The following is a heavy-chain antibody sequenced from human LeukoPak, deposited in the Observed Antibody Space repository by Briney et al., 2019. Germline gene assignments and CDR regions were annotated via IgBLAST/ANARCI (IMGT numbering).Heavy chain of an antibody. V-gene: IGHV3-11*01. J-gene: IGHJ4*02. D-gene: IGHD1-14*01. Sequence: GGSLRLSCAASGFTFSDYYMSWIRQAPGKGLDWVSYLSNSGSTIYYADSVKGRFTISRGNAKNSLYLQMNSLRAEDTAVYYCARVGRVFDFDSWGQGSLVTVSS. CDR3: ARVGRVFDFDS. CDR2: LSNSGSTI. CDR1: GFTFSDYY.